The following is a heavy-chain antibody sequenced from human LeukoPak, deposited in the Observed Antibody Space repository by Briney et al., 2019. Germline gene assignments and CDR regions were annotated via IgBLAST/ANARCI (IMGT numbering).Heavy chain of an antibody. CDR1: GFSFSDYY. D-gene: IGHD1-1*01. J-gene: IGHJ3*02. Sequence: GGSLRLSCAASGFSFSDYYMSWIRRAPGKGLEWVSYISRGGNTIYYADSVKGRFTISRDNAKNSLYLQMNSLRAEDTAVYYCARERLPPLDAFDIWGQGTMVTVSS. CDR2: ISRGGNTI. V-gene: IGHV3-11*04. CDR3: ARERLPPLDAFDI.